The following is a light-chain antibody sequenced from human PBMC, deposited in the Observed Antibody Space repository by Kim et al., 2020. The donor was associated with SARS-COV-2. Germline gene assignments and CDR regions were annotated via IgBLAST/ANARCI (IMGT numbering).Light chain of an antibody. J-gene: IGKJ4*01. V-gene: IGKV3-20*01. Sequence: EIVLTQSPGTLSFSPGERATLSCRASQSVSNNFLAWYQHKPGQAPRLLIYGVSIRATDTPDRFSGSGSGTDFTLTISRLQPEDFGVYYCQQFATSLSFGGGTKVEIK. CDR1: QSVSNNF. CDR2: GVS. CDR3: QQFATSLS.